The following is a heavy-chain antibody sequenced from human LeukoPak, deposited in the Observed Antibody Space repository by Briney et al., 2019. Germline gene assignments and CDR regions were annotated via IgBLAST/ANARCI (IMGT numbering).Heavy chain of an antibody. CDR1: GGSISSYY. V-gene: IGHV4-59*01. CDR3: ARRRGYCSSTSCYAHWFDP. J-gene: IGHJ5*02. Sequence: TWETLSLTCTVSGGSISSYYCSWIRQPPGKGLEWIGYIYYSGNTNYNPSLKSRVTISVETSKNQFSVKLSSVAAADTAVYYCARRRGYCSSTSCYAHWFDPWGQGTLVTVSS. CDR2: IYYSGNT. D-gene: IGHD2-2*01.